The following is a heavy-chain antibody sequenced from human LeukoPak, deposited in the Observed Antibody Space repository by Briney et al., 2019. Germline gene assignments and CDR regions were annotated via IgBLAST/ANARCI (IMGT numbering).Heavy chain of an antibody. J-gene: IGHJ4*02. V-gene: IGHV1-69-2*01. CDR3: ARLPTAIEPQDF. D-gene: IGHD4-11*01. Sequence: VKVSCKASGYTFTDYYIHWVQQAPGKGLEWMGRVDPEDGKTIYEETFQGRVTMTADTSTDTAYMELSSLRSDDTALYYCARLPTAIEPQDFWGQGTLVTVSS. CDR2: VDPEDGKT. CDR1: GYTFTDYY.